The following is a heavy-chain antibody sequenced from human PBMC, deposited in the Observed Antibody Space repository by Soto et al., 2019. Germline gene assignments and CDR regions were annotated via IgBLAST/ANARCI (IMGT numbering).Heavy chain of an antibody. CDR3: AKVTKRAAAGRYEYYKYGMDV. D-gene: IGHD6-13*01. Sequence: GGSLKLSCAASGFPSSSYWMIWVRPAPGKWLEWVSVISGSGGSSYYADSVKGRFTISRDNSKNTLFLQMNGLRAEDTAVYYCAKVTKRAAAGRYEYYKYGMDVWGQGTTVTVSS. CDR1: GFPSSSYW. J-gene: IGHJ6*02. CDR2: ISGSGGSS. V-gene: IGHV3-23*01.